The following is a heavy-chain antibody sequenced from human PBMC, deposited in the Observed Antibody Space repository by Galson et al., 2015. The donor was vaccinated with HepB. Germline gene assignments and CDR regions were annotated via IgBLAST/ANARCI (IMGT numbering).Heavy chain of an antibody. J-gene: IGHJ1*01. V-gene: IGHV1-18*04. D-gene: IGHD1-26*01. CDR1: GYTFTNYG. Sequence: SVKVSCKASGYTFTNYGISWVRQAPGQGLEWMGWISAYNGNTNYAQKLQGRVTMTTDTSTSTAYMELRSLRSDDTAVYYCARVPIAGAQWEPHFQHWGQGTLVTVSS. CDR2: ISAYNGNT. CDR3: ARVPIAGAQWEPHFQH.